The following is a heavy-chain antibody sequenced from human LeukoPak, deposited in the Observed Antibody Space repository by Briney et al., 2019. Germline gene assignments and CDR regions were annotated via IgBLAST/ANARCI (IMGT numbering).Heavy chain of an antibody. Sequence: GGSLRLSCAASGFTFSSYAMSWVRQAPGKGLEWVSAISGSGGSTYYADSVKGRFTTSRDNSKNTLYLQMNSLRAEDTAVYYCAKAPYRDTIQLWYLFDYWGQGTLVTVSS. J-gene: IGHJ4*02. CDR2: ISGSGGST. CDR3: AKAPYRDTIQLWYLFDY. CDR1: GFTFSSYA. V-gene: IGHV3-23*01. D-gene: IGHD5-18*01.